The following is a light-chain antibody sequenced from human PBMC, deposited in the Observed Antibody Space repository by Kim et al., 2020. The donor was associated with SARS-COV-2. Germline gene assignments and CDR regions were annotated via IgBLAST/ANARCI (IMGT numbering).Light chain of an antibody. CDR2: GAS. CDR1: QSVNSN. CDR3: QQYNDWTAYT. Sequence: VAAGETATLACRASQSVNSNLAWYQQKPGQAPRLVIFGASTRATGLPARFSGSGSGTEFTLTISNVQSEDFAVYYCQQYNDWTAYTFGQGTKLEI. V-gene: IGKV3-15*01. J-gene: IGKJ2*01.